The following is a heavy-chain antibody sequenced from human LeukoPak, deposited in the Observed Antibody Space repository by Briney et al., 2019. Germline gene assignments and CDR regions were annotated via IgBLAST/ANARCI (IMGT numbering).Heavy chain of an antibody. Sequence: SETLSLTCAVYGGSFSGYYWSWIRQPPGKGLEWTGEINHSGSTNYNPSLKSRVTISVDTPKNQFSVKLSSVTAADTAVYYCARGGGYYYMDVWDKGTTVTVSS. CDR1: GGSFSGYY. CDR3: ARGGGYYYMDV. CDR2: INHSGST. V-gene: IGHV4-34*01. J-gene: IGHJ6*03. D-gene: IGHD3-16*01.